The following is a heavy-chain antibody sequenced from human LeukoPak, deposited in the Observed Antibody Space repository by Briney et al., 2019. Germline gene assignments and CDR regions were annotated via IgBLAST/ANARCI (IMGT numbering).Heavy chain of an antibody. D-gene: IGHD1-26*01. CDR2: IYYSGRT. V-gene: IGHV4-39*01. CDR3: ARQRTAGGSYDY. J-gene: IGHJ4*02. Sequence: PSETLSLTCTVSSGSISSGYYYWAWIRQPPGKGLEWIGNIYYSGRTYYSPSLKSRLTITVDRSKTQVSLRLSSVTAADSAVYYCARQRTAGGSYDYWGQGTLVTVSS. CDR1: SGSISSGYYY.